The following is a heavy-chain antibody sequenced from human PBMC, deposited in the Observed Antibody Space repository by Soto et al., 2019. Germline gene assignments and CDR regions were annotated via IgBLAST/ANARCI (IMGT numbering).Heavy chain of an antibody. V-gene: IGHV4-39*01. CDR3: ATIPATTILTDY. D-gene: IGHD2-2*02. J-gene: IGHJ4*02. CDR2: IYYSGST. Sequence: QLQLQESGPGLVKPSETLSLTCTVSGGSISSSSYYWGWIRQPPGKGLEWIGSIYYSGSTYYNPSLKSRVTISVDTSKNQCSLKLSSVTAADTAVYYCATIPATTILTDYWGQGTLVTVSS. CDR1: GGSISSSSYY.